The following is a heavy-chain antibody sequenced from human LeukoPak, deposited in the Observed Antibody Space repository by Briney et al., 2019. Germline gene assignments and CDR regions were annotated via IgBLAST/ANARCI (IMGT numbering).Heavy chain of an antibody. CDR1: GYTFTSYD. D-gene: IGHD1-1*01. CDR3: ARRGVGTHFDY. Sequence: ASVKISCKASGYTFTSYDINWVRQATGQGLEWMGWMNPNSGNTGFAQKFQGRITMTRNTSISTAYMELSSLRSDDTAVYYCARRGVGTHFDYWGQGTLDTVSS. J-gene: IGHJ4*02. V-gene: IGHV1-8*01. CDR2: MNPNSGNT.